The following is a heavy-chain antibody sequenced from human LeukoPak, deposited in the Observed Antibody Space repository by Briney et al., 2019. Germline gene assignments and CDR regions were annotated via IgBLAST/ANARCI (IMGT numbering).Heavy chain of an antibody. Sequence: GGSLRLSCTASGFTFSDYWMTWLRQPPGKGPEWVANIKQDGSQRYYVDCVRGRFTISRDNAKNSLFLQMNGLRAQDTAFYYCARRGGSSSRRSPIDYWGQGTLVTVSS. V-gene: IGHV3-7*01. CDR2: IKQDGSQR. CDR3: ARRGGSSSRRSPIDY. CDR1: GFTFSDYW. J-gene: IGHJ4*02. D-gene: IGHD6-6*01.